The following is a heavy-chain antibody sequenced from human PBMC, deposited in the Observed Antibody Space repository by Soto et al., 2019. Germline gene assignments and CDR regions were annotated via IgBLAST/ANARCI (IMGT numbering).Heavy chain of an antibody. Sequence: GGSLRLSCAASGFTFSSYGMHWVRQAPGKGLEWVAVIWYDGSNKYYADSVKGRFTISRDNSKNTLYLQMNSLRAEDTAVYYCAKDFTMIVVGMGDWGQGTLVTVSS. CDR2: IWYDGSNK. J-gene: IGHJ4*02. D-gene: IGHD3-22*01. CDR3: AKDFTMIVVGMGD. CDR1: GFTFSSYG. V-gene: IGHV3-33*06.